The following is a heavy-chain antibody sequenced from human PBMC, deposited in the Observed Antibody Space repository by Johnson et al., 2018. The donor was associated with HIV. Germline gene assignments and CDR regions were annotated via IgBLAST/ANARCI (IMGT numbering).Heavy chain of an antibody. Sequence: QMQLVESGGGVVQPGRSLRLSCAASGFTFSSYGMHWVRQAPGKGLEWVAVIWYDGSNKYYADSVKGRFTISRDNSKNTLYLQMNSLRAEDTAVYYCARDAKGSTWSPDGTYALDVWGQGTMVTVSS. CDR3: ARDAKGSTWSPDGTYALDV. CDR1: GFTFSSYG. CDR2: IWYDGSNK. D-gene: IGHD1-1*01. J-gene: IGHJ3*01. V-gene: IGHV3-33*01.